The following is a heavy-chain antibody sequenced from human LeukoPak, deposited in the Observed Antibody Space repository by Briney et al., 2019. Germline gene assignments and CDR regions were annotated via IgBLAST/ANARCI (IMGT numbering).Heavy chain of an antibody. V-gene: IGHV3-23*01. CDR3: AKDSNGWYQRGSNYFDY. CDR2: ISDNGGGT. Sequence: GGSLRLSCTASGFTFSDYAMSWVRQAPGEGLEWVSSISDNGGGTYYADSVKGRFTISRDNSKNTLFLQMNSLRAEDSAEYYCAKDSNGWYQRGSNYFDYWGQGTLVTVSS. CDR1: GFTFSDYA. J-gene: IGHJ4*02. D-gene: IGHD6-19*01.